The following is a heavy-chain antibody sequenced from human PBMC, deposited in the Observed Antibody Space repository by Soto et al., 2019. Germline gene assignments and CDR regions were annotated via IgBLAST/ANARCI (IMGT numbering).Heavy chain of an antibody. CDR3: ARGPHSGYAFRDAFDI. CDR2: IIPIFGTA. D-gene: IGHD5-12*01. J-gene: IGHJ3*02. CDR1: GGTFSSYA. Sequence: QVQLVQSGAEVMKPGSSVKVSCKASGGTFSSYAISWVRQAPGQGLEWMGGIIPIFGTANYAQKFQGRVTITADESTSTAYMELSSLRSEDTAVYYCARGPHSGYAFRDAFDIWGQGTMVTVSS. V-gene: IGHV1-69*12.